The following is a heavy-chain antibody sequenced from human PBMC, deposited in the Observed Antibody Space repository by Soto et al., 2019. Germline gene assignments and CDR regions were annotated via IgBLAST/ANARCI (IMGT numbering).Heavy chain of an antibody. Sequence: ASVKVSCKASGYRFTGYYMHWVRQAPGQGLEWRRWMNSNSGGTNYAHKFKGRVTMTREQAIITVHIERSRLRSDDTATYYCARALRRGLTAGAFVIGSQGAMVTVSS. CDR1: GYRFTGYY. V-gene: IGHV1-2*07. CDR2: MNSNSGGT. J-gene: IGHJ3*02. CDR3: ARALRRGLTAGAFVI.